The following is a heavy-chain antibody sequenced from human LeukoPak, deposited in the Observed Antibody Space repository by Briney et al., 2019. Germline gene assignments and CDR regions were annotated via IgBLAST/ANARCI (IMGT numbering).Heavy chain of an antibody. CDR1: GGTFSSYA. Sequence: SVKVSCKASGGTFSSYAISWVRQAPGQGLEWMGGIIPIFGTANYAQKFQGRVTNTADESTSTAYMELSSLRSEDTAVYYCARGGADYYDSSGSGDYFDYWGQGTLVTVSS. J-gene: IGHJ4*02. CDR2: IIPIFGTA. CDR3: ARGGADYYDSSGSGDYFDY. V-gene: IGHV1-69*13. D-gene: IGHD3-22*01.